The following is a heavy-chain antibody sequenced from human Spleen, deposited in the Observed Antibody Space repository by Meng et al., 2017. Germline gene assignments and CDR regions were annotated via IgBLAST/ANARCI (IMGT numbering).Heavy chain of an antibody. D-gene: IGHD3-16*01. CDR1: GFTFSNAW. CDR3: ARAVGAFDI. J-gene: IGHJ3*02. CDR2: INSDGSTT. V-gene: IGHV3-74*01. Sequence: GESLKISCAASGFTFSNAWMHWVRQAPGKGLVWVSRINSDGSTTSYADSVRGRFTISRDNAKNTLYLQMNSLRAEDTAVYYCARAVGAFDIWGQGTMVTVSS.